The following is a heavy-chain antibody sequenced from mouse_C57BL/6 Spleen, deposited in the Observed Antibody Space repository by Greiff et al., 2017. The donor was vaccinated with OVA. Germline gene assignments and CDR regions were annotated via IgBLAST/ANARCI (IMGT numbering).Heavy chain of an antibody. CDR2: INPYNGGT. D-gene: IGHD1-1*01. CDR1: GYTFTDYY. Sequence: EVKLEESGPVLVKPGASVKMSCKASGYTFTDYYMNWVKQSHGKSLEWIGVINPYNGGTSYNQKFKGKATLTVDKSSSTAYMELNSLTSEDSAVYYCARWGYGSSYYFDYWGQGTTLTVSS. CDR3: ARWGYGSSYYFDY. V-gene: IGHV1-19*01. J-gene: IGHJ2*01.